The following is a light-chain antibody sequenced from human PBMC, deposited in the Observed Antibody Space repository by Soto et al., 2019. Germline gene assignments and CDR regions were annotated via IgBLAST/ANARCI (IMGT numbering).Light chain of an antibody. CDR3: QQSYSTPWT. J-gene: IGKJ1*01. Sequence: DIQMTQSPSSLSASVGDRVTTTCRASQSISNYLNWYQQNPGKAPKVLIYAASSLQSGVPSRFSGSGSGTDFTLTISSLQPEDFATYYCQQSYSTPWTFGQGTKVDIK. CDR1: QSISNY. CDR2: AAS. V-gene: IGKV1-39*01.